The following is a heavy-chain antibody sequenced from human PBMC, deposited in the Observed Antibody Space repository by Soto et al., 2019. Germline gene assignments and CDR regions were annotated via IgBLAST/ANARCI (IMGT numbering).Heavy chain of an antibody. D-gene: IGHD3-10*01. CDR3: ARDKGTMVRGVIISSYYYGMDV. V-gene: IGHV4-31*03. J-gene: IGHJ6*02. Sequence: SETLSLTCTVSGGSISSGGHYWTWIRQRPGMGLEWIGDIYYKGSTGYNPSLKSRVNISVETSKNQFSLRLTSVTAADTAVYYCARDKGTMVRGVIISSYYYGMDVWGQGTTVTVS. CDR1: GGSISSGGHY. CDR2: IYYKGST.